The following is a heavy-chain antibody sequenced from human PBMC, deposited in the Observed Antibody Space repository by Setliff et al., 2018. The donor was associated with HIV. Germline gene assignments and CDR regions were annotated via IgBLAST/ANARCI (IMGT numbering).Heavy chain of an antibody. V-gene: IGHV4-4*07. Sequence: SETLSLTCGVSGYSISSDYCWGWFRQPAGKGLESLGRIYTSGNMIYNPSLKSRVTMSADTSRNQLSLKLSSVTAADTAVYYCARGIGTRYNYYMDVWGIGTTVTVSS. CDR1: GYSISSDY. CDR2: IYTSGNM. D-gene: IGHD1-20*01. CDR3: ARGIGTRYNYYMDV. J-gene: IGHJ6*03.